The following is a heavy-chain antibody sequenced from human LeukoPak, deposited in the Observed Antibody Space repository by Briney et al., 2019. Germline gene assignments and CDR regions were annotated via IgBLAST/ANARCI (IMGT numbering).Heavy chain of an antibody. CDR1: GFSVSDHY. Sequence: GGSLRLSCAASGFSVSDHYMIWLRQTPGKGLEWVSLIYSNGVTDYANSVKGRFTISRDRSKNTLYLQMNSLRAEDTAVYYCARALYSSSWYVTSFDYWGQGTLVTVSS. CDR3: ARALYSSSWYVTSFDY. D-gene: IGHD6-13*01. CDR2: IYSNGVT. J-gene: IGHJ4*02. V-gene: IGHV3-53*05.